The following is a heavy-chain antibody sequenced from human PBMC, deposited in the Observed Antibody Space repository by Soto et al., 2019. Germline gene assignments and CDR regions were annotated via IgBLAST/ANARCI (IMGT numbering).Heavy chain of an antibody. J-gene: IGHJ5*02. Sequence: QVQLVQSGAEVKKPGASVKVSCKASGYTYTNYGITWVRQVPGQGLEWVGWLSPYNGNTNYAQKLLGRVTMNTDTSTSTAYMELRGLRSDDTAAYYCVRGVAAPGLINWFDPWGQGTLVTVYS. CDR3: VRGVAAPGLINWFDP. D-gene: IGHD6-13*01. CDR1: GYTYTNYG. CDR2: LSPYNGNT. V-gene: IGHV1-18*01.